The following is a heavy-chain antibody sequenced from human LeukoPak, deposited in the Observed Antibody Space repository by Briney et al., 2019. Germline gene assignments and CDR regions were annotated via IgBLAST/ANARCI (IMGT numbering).Heavy chain of an antibody. CDR1: GFTFSSYG. J-gene: IGHJ4*02. CDR3: AKGFGSYYSSGVYMAY. Sequence: GGSLRLSCAASGFTFSSYGMHWVRQAPGKGLEWVALGRFTISRDNSKKTLYLQMKSLRAEDTAVYYCAKGFGSYYSSGVYMAYWGQGTLVTVSS. D-gene: IGHD1-26*01. V-gene: IGHV3-30*02.